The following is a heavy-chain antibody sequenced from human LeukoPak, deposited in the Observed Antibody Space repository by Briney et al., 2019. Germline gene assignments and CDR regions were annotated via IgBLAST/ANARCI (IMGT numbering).Heavy chain of an antibody. Sequence: ASVKVSCKASGYTFTGYYMHWVRQAPGQGLEWMGWINPNSGGTNYAQKFQGRVTMTRDTSISTAYMELSRLRSDDTAVYYCARGFGMTTVTYGCGYWGQGTLVTVSS. V-gene: IGHV1-2*02. CDR1: GYTFTGYY. J-gene: IGHJ4*02. CDR3: ARGFGMTTVTYGCGY. D-gene: IGHD4-11*01. CDR2: INPNSGGT.